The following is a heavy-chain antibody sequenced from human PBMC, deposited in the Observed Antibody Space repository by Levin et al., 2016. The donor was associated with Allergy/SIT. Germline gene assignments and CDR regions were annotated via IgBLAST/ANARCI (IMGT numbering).Heavy chain of an antibody. V-gene: IGHV3-23*01. Sequence: GESLKISCAASGFTFSSYAMSWVRQAPGKGLEWVSAISGSGGSTYYADSVKGRFTISRDNSKNTLYLQMNSLRAEDTAVYYCAKDQARITMIVVVITPDYWGQGTPVTVSS. D-gene: IGHD3-22*01. J-gene: IGHJ4*02. CDR1: GFTFSSYA. CDR2: ISGSGGST. CDR3: AKDQARITMIVVVITPDY.